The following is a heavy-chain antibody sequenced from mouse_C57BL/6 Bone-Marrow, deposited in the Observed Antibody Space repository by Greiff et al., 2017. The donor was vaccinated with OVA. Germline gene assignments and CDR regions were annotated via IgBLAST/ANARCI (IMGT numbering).Heavy chain of an antibody. CDR3: ARRVDEFINNSF. V-gene: IGHV1-26*01. Sequence: EVQLQQSGPELVKPGASVKISCKASGYTFTDYYMNWVKQSHGKSLEWIGAINPNNGGTSYNQKFKGKATLTVDKSSSTAYMELLILTSEDSAVYYFARRVDEFINNSFWGQWTLVTVSA. J-gene: IGHJ3*01. CDR1: GYTFTDYY. D-gene: IGHD1-1*01. CDR2: INPNNGGT.